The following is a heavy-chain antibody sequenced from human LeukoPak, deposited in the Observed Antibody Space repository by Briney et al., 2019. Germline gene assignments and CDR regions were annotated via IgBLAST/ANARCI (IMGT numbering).Heavy chain of an antibody. CDR2: IKQDGNEK. Sequence: GGSLRLSCAASGFTFSSYWMSWVRQAPGKGLEWVANIKQDGNEKYYVDTVKDRFTISRDNAKNSLYLQMNSLRAEDTAVYYCARTGGSSGWYSPALLKYYFDYWGQGTLVTVSS. V-gene: IGHV3-7*01. D-gene: IGHD6-19*01. CDR1: GFTFSSYW. J-gene: IGHJ4*02. CDR3: ARTGGSSGWYSPALLKYYFDY.